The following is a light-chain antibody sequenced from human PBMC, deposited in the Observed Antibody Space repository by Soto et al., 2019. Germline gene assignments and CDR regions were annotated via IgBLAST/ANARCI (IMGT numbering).Light chain of an antibody. CDR2: GAS. Sequence: EIVMTQSPATLSVSPGERATLSCRASQSVSSNLAWYQQKPGQAPRLLIYGASTRATGIPARFSGSGSGTEFTLTISSLQSEDFEVYYCQQYNNWPPWKLGQGTKVEIK. V-gene: IGKV3-15*01. CDR3: QQYNNWPPWK. J-gene: IGKJ1*01. CDR1: QSVSSN.